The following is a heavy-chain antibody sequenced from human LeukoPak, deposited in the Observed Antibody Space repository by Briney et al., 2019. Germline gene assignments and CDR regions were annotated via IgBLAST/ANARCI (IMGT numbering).Heavy chain of an antibody. V-gene: IGHV4-39*07. CDR2: IYYSGST. Sequence: PSETLSLTCTVSGGSISSSSYYWGWIRQPPGKGLEWIGSIYYSGSTYYNPSLKSRVTISVDTAKNQFSLKLSSVTAADTAVYYCAKRSALVAASENPHYYDSSNYYPFDYWGQGTLVIVSS. CDR1: GGSISSSSYY. D-gene: IGHD3-22*01. J-gene: IGHJ4*02. CDR3: AKRSALVAASENPHYYDSSNYYPFDY.